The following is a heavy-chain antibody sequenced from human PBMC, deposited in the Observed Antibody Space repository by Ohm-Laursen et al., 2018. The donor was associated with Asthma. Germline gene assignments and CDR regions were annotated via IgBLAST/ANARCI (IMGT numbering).Heavy chain of an antibody. J-gene: IGHJ3*02. CDR3: AKPKYGSGSYYPDAFDI. D-gene: IGHD3-10*01. CDR1: GFTFEEYA. CDR2: ISWRSGSI. Sequence: SSLRLSCSASGFTFEEYAMHWVRQAPGKGLEWVSVISWRSGSIDYADSVKGRFTISRDSAKNSLYLQMNSLRAEDTALYYCAKPKYGSGSYYPDAFDIWGQGTMVTVSS. V-gene: IGHV3-9*01.